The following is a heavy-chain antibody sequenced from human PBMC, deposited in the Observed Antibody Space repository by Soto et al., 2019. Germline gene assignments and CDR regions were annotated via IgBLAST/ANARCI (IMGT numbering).Heavy chain of an antibody. CDR3: ARGAATSSHAFDI. V-gene: IGHV4-59*01. CDR2: IYYTGNT. Sequence: SETLSLTCTVSGGSTSSYFWSWIRQPQGRGLEWIGYIYYTGNTNYNPSPKSRVTISVDTFNSQFSLRLSSVTAADTAVYYCARGAATSSHAFDIWGQGTMVTVSS. D-gene: IGHD6-13*01. CDR1: GGSTSSYF. J-gene: IGHJ3*02.